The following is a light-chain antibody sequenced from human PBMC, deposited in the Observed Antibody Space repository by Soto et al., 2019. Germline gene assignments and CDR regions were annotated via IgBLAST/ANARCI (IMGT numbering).Light chain of an antibody. V-gene: IGLV2-14*03. CDR1: SSDVGGYNY. Sequence: SVLTQPSSVSGSPGQKITISCTGTSSDVGGYNYVSWYQHHPGKAPKLIIYDVTNRPSGVSNPFSGSKSGNTASLTISGLQPEDEADYYCSSYTTSNTRQIVFGTGTKVTVL. J-gene: IGLJ1*01. CDR3: SSYTTSNTRQIV. CDR2: DVT.